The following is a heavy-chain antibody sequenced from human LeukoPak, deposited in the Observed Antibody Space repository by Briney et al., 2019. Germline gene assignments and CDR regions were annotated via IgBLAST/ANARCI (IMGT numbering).Heavy chain of an antibody. Sequence: SVKVSCKASGGTFSSYAISWVRQAPGQGLEWMGGIIPIFGTANYAQKFQGRVTITADESTSTAYMELSSLRSEDTAVYYCARDKGRRYPPGANYYYYYYMDVWGKGTTVTVSS. D-gene: IGHD1-26*01. CDR3: ARDKGRRYPPGANYYYYYYMDV. CDR1: GGTFSSYA. V-gene: IGHV1-69*13. J-gene: IGHJ6*03. CDR2: IIPIFGTA.